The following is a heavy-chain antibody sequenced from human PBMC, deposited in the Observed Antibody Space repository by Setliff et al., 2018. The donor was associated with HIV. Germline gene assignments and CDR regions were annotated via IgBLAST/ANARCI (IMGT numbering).Heavy chain of an antibody. D-gene: IGHD6-19*01. CDR3: ARGSGAVAGIPFRY. CDR2: IFYSGST. V-gene: IGHV4-39*01. Sequence: KTSETLSLTCNVSGGAISSSSYYWFWIRQPPGKGLEWIGSIFYSGSTYYNPSLKSRLTISVDTSKTQFSLKLRSVTAADTAVYYCARGSGAVAGIPFRYWGQGTQVTVSS. J-gene: IGHJ4*02. CDR1: GGAISSSSYY.